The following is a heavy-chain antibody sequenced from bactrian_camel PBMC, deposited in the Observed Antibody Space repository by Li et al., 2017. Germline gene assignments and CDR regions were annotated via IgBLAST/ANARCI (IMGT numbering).Heavy chain of an antibody. CDR1: RNIDDSYC. Sequence: QVQLVESGGGSVQSGGSLRLSCAVSRNIDDSYCIGWFRQAPGKEREGVAIIYGNAGETYYGGSVEGRFTISEDKAKNTVYLQMNSLKPEDTAMYYCAIDLSGYGGSWSGCKALVDWHWGQGTQVTVS. CDR3: AIDLSGYGGSWSGCKALVDWH. J-gene: IGHJ4*01. V-gene: IGHV3-2*01. D-gene: IGHD6*01. CDR2: IYGNAGET.